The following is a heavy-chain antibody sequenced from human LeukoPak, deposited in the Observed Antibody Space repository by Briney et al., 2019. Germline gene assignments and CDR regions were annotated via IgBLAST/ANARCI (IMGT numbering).Heavy chain of an antibody. J-gene: IGHJ5*02. V-gene: IGHV4-59*01. D-gene: IGHD7-27*01. CDR2: IRHSENP. CDR3: TRGSTGAFGP. Sequence: SETLSLTCTVSGGSISSYYWSWIRQPPGKGLEWIGYIRHSENPNYNPSLKSRVTMSVDTSKNQFSLKLSTVTAADTAVYYCTRGSTGAFGPWGQGTLVTVSS. CDR1: GGSISSYY.